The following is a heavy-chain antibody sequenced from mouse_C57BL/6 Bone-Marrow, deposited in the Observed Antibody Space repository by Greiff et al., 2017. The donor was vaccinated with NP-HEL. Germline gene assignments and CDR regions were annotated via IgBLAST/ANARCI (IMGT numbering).Heavy chain of an antibody. V-gene: IGHV1-26*01. D-gene: IGHD1-1*01. CDR1: GYTFTDYY. CDR2: INPNNGGT. CDR3: ARDSPHYYGSSYWYFDV. J-gene: IGHJ1*03. Sequence: EVQLQQSGPELVKPGASVKISCKASGYTFTDYYMNWVKQSHGKSLEWIGDINPNNGGTSYNQKFKGKATLTVDKSSSTAYMELRSLTSEDSAVYYCARDSPHYYGSSYWYFDVWGTGTTVTVSS.